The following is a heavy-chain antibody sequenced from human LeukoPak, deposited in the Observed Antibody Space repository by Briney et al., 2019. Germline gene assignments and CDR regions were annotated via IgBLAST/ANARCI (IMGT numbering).Heavy chain of an antibody. J-gene: IGHJ3*02. CDR2: ISAYNGNT. CDR1: GYTFASYG. D-gene: IGHD6-13*01. V-gene: IGHV1-18*01. CDR3: AIITRAASAFDI. Sequence: ASVKVSCKTSGYTFASYGITWVRQAPGQGLEWMGWISAYNGNTNYAQKLQGRVSMTTDTSTSTAYMELRSLRSDDTAVYYCAIITRAASAFDIWGQGTMVTVSS.